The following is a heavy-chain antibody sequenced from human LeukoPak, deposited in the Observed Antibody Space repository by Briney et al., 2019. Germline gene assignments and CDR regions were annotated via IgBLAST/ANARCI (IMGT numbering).Heavy chain of an antibody. V-gene: IGHV3-11*01. CDR3: AKGAPWDAFDI. CDR2: ISSSGSTI. CDR1: GFTFSDYY. Sequence: GGSLRLSCAASGFTFSDYYMSWIRQAPGKGLEWVSYISSSGSTIYYADSVKGRFTISRDNSKNTLYLQMNSLRAEDTAVYYCAKGAPWDAFDIWGQGTMVTVSS. J-gene: IGHJ3*02.